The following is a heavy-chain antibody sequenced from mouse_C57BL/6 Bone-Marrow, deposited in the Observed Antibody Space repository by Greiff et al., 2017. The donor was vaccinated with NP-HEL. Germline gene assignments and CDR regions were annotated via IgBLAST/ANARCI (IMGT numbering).Heavy chain of an antibody. J-gene: IGHJ3*01. CDR2: ISDGGSYT. Sequence: EVQVVESGGGLVKPGGSLKLSCAASGFTFSSYAMSWVRQTPEKRLEWVATISDGGSYTYYPDNVKGRFTISRDNAKNNLYLQMSHLKSEDTAMYYCARRGFYYFFADWGQGTLVTVSA. CDR3: ARRGFYYFFAD. CDR1: GFTFSSYA. D-gene: IGHD2-1*01. V-gene: IGHV5-4*01.